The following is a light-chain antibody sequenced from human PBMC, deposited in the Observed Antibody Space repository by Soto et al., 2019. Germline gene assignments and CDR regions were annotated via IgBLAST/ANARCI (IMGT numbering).Light chain of an antibody. CDR3: HQHASVPYT. V-gene: IGKV3-20*01. CDR2: AAF. J-gene: IGKJ2*01. CDR1: QSVGSNA. Sequence: ETVLTQSPGTLVLSPGDRATLSCRASQSVGSNAVVWFQQRPGQAPRLLIYAAFTRATGIPGRFSGSGSGTDFTLTISRLEPEDFAVYYCHQHASVPYTFGQGTKLEIK.